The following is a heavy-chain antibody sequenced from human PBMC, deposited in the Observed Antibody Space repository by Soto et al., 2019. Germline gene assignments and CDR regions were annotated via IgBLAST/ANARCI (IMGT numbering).Heavy chain of an antibody. V-gene: IGHV3-11*06. CDR3: ARARLVGGGLFNY. CDR2: ISSTATYT. D-gene: IGHD2-2*01. Sequence: WGSLRLSCAASGFSFSDYYMNWIRQAPGKGLEWLSYISSTATYTNYADSVRGRFTISRDSAKNSLYLDMNALRAEDTAVYYCARARLVGGGLFNYGGRETRVPVS. J-gene: IGHJ4*02. CDR1: GFSFSDYY.